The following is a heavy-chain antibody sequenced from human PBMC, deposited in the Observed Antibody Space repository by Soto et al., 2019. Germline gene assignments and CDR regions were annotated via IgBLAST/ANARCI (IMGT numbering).Heavy chain of an antibody. Sequence: SETLSLTCTVSDGSISSSSYYWGWIRQPPGKGLEWIGSIYYSGSTYYNPSLKSRVTISVDTSKNQFSLKLSSVTAADTAVYYCARHRGRSEIGYNWFDPWGQGTLVTVSS. CDR1: DGSISSSSYY. J-gene: IGHJ5*02. CDR2: IYYSGST. V-gene: IGHV4-39*01. CDR3: ARHRGRSEIGYNWFDP.